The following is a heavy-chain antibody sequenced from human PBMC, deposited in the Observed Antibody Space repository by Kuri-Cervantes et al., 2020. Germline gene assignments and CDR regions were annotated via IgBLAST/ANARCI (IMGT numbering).Heavy chain of an antibody. J-gene: IGHJ4*02. D-gene: IGHD1-20*01. CDR3: ARDASRITGATNDY. CDR1: GFTFSSYA. CDR2: LWYDGTNK. V-gene: IGHV3-30*07. Sequence: GESLKISCAASGFTFSSYAMHWVRQAPGKGLEWVAVLWYDGTNKYYADSVKGRFTISRDDSKNTLFLQMNSLRAEDTAVYYCARDASRITGATNDYWGQGTLVTVSS.